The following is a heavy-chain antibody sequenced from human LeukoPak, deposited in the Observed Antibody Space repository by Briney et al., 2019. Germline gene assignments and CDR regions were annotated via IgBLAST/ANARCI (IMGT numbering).Heavy chain of an antibody. CDR3: ARDYGSSWYN. D-gene: IGHD6-13*01. Sequence: GGSLRLSCAASGFTFSSYSMTWVRQAPGKGLEWVSSISSSSYIYYADSVKGRFTISKDNAKNSLYLQMNSLRAEDTAVYYCARDYGSSWYNWGQGTLVTVSS. J-gene: IGHJ4*02. CDR2: ISSSSYI. CDR1: GFTFSSYS. V-gene: IGHV3-21*01.